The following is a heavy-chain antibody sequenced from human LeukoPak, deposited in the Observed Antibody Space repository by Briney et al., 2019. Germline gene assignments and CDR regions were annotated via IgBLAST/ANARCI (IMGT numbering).Heavy chain of an antibody. Sequence: SETLSLTCAVYGGSFSGYYWSWIRQPPGKGLEWIGYIYYSGSTNYNPSLKSRVTISVDTSKNQFSLKLSSVTAADTAVYYCAREGGGYCSGGSCYSGGYFDYWGQGTLVTVSS. J-gene: IGHJ4*02. CDR3: AREGGGYCSGGSCYSGGYFDY. D-gene: IGHD2-15*01. V-gene: IGHV4-59*01. CDR2: IYYSGST. CDR1: GGSFSGYY.